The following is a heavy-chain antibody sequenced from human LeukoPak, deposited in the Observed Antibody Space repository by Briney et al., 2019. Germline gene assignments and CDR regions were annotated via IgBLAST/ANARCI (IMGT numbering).Heavy chain of an antibody. CDR1: GFTFSSYG. Sequence: GGSLRLSCAASGFTFSSYGMHWVRQAPGKGLEWVAVISYDGSNKYYADSVKGRFTISRDNSKNTLYLQMNSLRAEDTAVYYCARCNNWYGPPCYFDYWGQGTLVTVSS. V-gene: IGHV3-30*03. CDR3: ARCNNWYGPPCYFDY. CDR2: ISYDGSNK. J-gene: IGHJ4*02. D-gene: IGHD1-1*01.